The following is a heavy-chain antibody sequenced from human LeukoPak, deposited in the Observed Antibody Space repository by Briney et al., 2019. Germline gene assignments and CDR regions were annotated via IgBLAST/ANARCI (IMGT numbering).Heavy chain of an antibody. Sequence: PSETLSLTCTVSGGSINSYYWSWIRQPPGKGLEWIGYIYYSGNTNYNPSLKGRVSISIDTSKNQFSLQLSSVTAADTAVYYCARDRDSSGLRDFDLWGRGTLVTVSA. CDR2: IYYSGNT. V-gene: IGHV4-59*01. CDR1: GGSINSYY. D-gene: IGHD3-22*01. J-gene: IGHJ2*01. CDR3: ARDRDSSGLRDFDL.